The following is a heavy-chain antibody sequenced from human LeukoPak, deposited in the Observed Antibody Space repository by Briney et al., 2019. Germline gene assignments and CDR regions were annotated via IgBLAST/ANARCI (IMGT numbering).Heavy chain of an antibody. Sequence: PSETLPLTCAVYGGSFSGYYWSWIRQPPGKGLEWIGEINHSGSTNYNPSLKSRVTLSVDTSKNQFSLKLSSVTAADTAVYYCARRTDCSSTSCYRTSYYGMDVWGQGTTVTVSS. CDR1: GGSFSGYY. J-gene: IGHJ6*02. CDR2: INHSGST. CDR3: ARRTDCSSTSCYRTSYYGMDV. V-gene: IGHV4-34*01. D-gene: IGHD2-2*01.